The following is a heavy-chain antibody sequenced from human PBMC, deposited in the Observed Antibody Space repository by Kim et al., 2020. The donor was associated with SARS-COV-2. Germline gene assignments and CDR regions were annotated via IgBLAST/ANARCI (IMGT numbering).Heavy chain of an antibody. Sequence: GGSLRLSCAASGFSFSDYYMSWMRQAPGKGLEWVSYIIRGSTYTDYAASVKGRFTISRDDTQNSLYLQMNSLRADDTAVYYCARMGAPWGQGTLVTVSS. J-gene: IGHJ4*02. CDR2: IIRGSTYT. CDR3: ARMGAP. V-gene: IGHV3-11*06. CDR1: GFSFSDYY.